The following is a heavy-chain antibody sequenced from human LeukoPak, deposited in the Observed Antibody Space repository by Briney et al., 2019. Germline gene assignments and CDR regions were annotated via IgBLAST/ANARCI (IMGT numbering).Heavy chain of an antibody. CDR3: VRKLLQYDRDGPSFDY. V-gene: IGHV3-33*01. Sequence: GTSLRLSCAASGFTFSDHGMHWVRQAPGKGLEWVALIWYDGNYKYYADSAKGRFTISRDNSKYTLYLQLNSLRAEDTAVYYCVRKLLQYDRDGPSFDYWGQGTLVTVSS. CDR1: GFTFSDHG. CDR2: IWYDGNYK. J-gene: IGHJ4*02. D-gene: IGHD5-24*01.